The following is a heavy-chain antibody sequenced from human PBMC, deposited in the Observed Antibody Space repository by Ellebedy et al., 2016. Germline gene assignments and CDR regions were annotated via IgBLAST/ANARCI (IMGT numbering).Heavy chain of an antibody. CDR2: SSDT. CDR1: GYTFINYD. D-gene: IGHD3-3*01. CDR3: ARNSHDGVRILEAYYHP. J-gene: IGHJ4*02. Sequence: ASVKVSCXASGYTFINYDISWVRQAPGQGLEWVGGSSDTNYPQKFQGRVTMTKDSSTRTGYMELRSLRSDDTAVYYCARNSHDGVRILEAYYHPWGQGTLVTVSS. V-gene: IGHV1-18*01.